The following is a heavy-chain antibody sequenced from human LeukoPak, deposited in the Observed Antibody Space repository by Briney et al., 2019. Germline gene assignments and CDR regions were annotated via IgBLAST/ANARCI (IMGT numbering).Heavy chain of an antibody. CDR1: GGTFSSYA. J-gene: IGHJ4*02. V-gene: IGHV1-69*13. D-gene: IGHD1-26*01. CDR2: IIPIXXXA. CDR3: ARIVGATTDY. Sequence: EASVKVSCKASGGTFSSYAISWVRQAPGQGLEWMGGIIPIXXXAXXAQKFQGXVTITADESTSTAYMELSSLRSEDTAVYYCARIVGATTDYWGQGTLVTVSS.